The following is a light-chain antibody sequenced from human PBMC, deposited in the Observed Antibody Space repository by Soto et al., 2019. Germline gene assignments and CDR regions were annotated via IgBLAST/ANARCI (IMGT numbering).Light chain of an antibody. Sequence: EVVLTQSPGTLSLSPGERATLSCRSIQSVRTNSLAWYQQKPGQAPSLLIYGASSRATGIPDRFSGSVSGTDFNLTINRLEPEDFALYYCQHYDYSPTFGGGTKVEI. V-gene: IGKV3-20*01. CDR3: QHYDYSPT. CDR2: GAS. CDR1: QSVRTNS. J-gene: IGKJ4*01.